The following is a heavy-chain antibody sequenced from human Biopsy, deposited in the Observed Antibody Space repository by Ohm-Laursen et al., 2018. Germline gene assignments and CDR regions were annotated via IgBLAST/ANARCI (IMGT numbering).Heavy chain of an antibody. Sequence: SQTLSLTCTVSGGLSSNYYWSWVRQSAGKGLEWIGRLYISGDTNYNPSLKSRFSVSEDTSRRQFSLRLTSVTAADTAVYYCATGPKRLTGTSYFESWGRGILVTVSS. CDR1: GGLSSNYY. D-gene: IGHD1-7*01. V-gene: IGHV4-4*07. CDR2: LYISGDT. CDR3: ATGPKRLTGTSYFES. J-gene: IGHJ4*02.